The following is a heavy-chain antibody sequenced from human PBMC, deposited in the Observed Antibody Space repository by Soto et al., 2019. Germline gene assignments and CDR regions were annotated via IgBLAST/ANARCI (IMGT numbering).Heavy chain of an antibody. Sequence: GGSLRLSCAASGCTFSSYGMSWVRQAPGKGLEWVSAISGSGADTNYADSVKGRFTISRDNSKITLFLQMNSLRAEDTAVYYCAKGSPDSGGYHFFFDFWGQGTLVTVSS. CDR3: AKGSPDSGGYHFFFDF. D-gene: IGHD3-22*01. CDR2: ISGSGADT. CDR1: GCTFSSYG. J-gene: IGHJ4*02. V-gene: IGHV3-23*01.